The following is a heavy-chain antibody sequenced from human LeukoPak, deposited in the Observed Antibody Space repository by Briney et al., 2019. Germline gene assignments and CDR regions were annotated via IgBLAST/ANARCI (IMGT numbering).Heavy chain of an antibody. CDR1: GGSISSGGYY. Sequence: PSQTLSLTCTVSGGSISSGGYYWSWIRQPPGKGLEWIGYIYHSGSTYYNPSLQSRVTISVDTSKNQFSLNLSSVTAADTAVFYCARGHDYFDYWGQGTLVTVSS. J-gene: IGHJ4*02. V-gene: IGHV4-30-2*05. CDR3: ARGHDYFDY. CDR2: IYHSGST.